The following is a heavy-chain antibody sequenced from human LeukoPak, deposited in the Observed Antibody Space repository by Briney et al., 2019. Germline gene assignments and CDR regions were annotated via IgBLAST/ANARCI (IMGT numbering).Heavy chain of an antibody. V-gene: IGHV3-48*01. J-gene: IGHJ4*02. CDR3: ARDPGYYDSSGYY. CDR2: ISSSSSTI. D-gene: IGHD3-22*01. Sequence: PGGSLRLSCAASGFTFSSYSMNWVCQAPGKGLEWVSYISSSSSTIYYADSVKGRFTISRDNAKNSLYLQMNSLRAEDTAVYYCARDPGYYDSSGYYWGQGTLVTVSS. CDR1: GFTFSSYS.